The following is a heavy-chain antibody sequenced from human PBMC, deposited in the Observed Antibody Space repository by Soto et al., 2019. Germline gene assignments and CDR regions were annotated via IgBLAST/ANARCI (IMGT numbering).Heavy chain of an antibody. CDR2: INHRGST. D-gene: IGHD2-15*01. Sequence: QVQLQQWGAGLLKPSETLSLTCAVYGGSFSGYYWSWLRQPPGKGLEWIGEINHRGSTNYNPSLKSRVTISVDTSKNQFSLKLSSVTAADTAVYYCARGGGYCSGGSCRTSSGGWGQGTLVTVS. CDR1: GGSFSGYY. V-gene: IGHV4-34*01. J-gene: IGHJ4*02. CDR3: ARGGGYCSGGSCRTSSGG.